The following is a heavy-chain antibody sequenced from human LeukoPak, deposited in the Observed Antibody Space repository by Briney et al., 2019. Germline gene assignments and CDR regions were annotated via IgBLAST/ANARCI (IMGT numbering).Heavy chain of an antibody. D-gene: IGHD2-15*01. J-gene: IGHJ4*02. CDR3: ASGVGYCSGGSCRDY. CDR1: GDSISGNYYY. Sequence: SETLSLTCTVSGDSISGNYYYWGWIRQPPGKGLEWIASIYYGGSTYYNPSLKSRVTISVDTSKNQFSLKLSSVTAADTAVYYCASGVGYCSGGSCRDYWGQGTLVTVSS. CDR2: IYYGGST. V-gene: IGHV4-39*07.